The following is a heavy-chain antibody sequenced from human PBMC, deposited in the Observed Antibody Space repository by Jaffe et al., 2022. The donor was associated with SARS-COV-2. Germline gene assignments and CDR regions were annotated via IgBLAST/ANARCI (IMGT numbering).Heavy chain of an antibody. D-gene: IGHD3-3*01. CDR1: GYTFSNYG. V-gene: IGHV1-18*01. Sequence: QLQLVQSDAEVKKPGASVKVSCKAFGYTFSNYGITWVRQAPGQGLQWVGWISAYDGDTKYAQNLQDRVTLTTDTSTSTAYLELRRLRSDDTAVYFCARDSGRFLEWLLSFWGQGTLVTVSS. CDR2: ISAYDGDT. CDR3: ARDSGRFLEWLLSF. J-gene: IGHJ4*02.